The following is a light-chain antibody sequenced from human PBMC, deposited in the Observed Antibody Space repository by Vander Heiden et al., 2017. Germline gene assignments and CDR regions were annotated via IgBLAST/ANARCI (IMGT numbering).Light chain of an antibody. CDR3: MQALQTPRT. CDR1: QSLLHSNGYNY. J-gene: IGKJ2*01. V-gene: IGKV2-28*01. CDR2: LGS. Sequence: IVLPQSPLSLPVTPGEPASISCRSSQSLLHSNGYNYLDWYLQKTGQSPQLLIYLGSNRASGVPDRFSGSGSGTDFTLKISRVEAEDVGVYYCMQALQTPRTFGQGTKLEIK.